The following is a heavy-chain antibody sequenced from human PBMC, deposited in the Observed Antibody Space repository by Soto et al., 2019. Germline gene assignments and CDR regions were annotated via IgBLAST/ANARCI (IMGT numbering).Heavy chain of an antibody. J-gene: IGHJ5*02. CDR3: ARDRTHSGLYTNLLNP. D-gene: IGHD1-26*01. CDR1: GGTFGSDD. Sequence: ASVKVSCKASGGTFGSDDITWVRQAPGQGLEWVGRIIHIFGTTNYAQKLQGRVTISADKSTLTSYMELHSLTPDDTTHYYRARDRTHSGLYTNLLNPCAEATQV. V-gene: IGHV1-69*06. CDR2: IIHIFGTT.